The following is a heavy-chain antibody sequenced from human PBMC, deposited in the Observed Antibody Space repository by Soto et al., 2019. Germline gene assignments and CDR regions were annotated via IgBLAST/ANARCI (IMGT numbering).Heavy chain of an antibody. Sequence: QVQLVESGGGVVQPGRSLRLSCAASRFSFSTYAIHWVRQAPGKGLECVAGISYDGGNEYYADSVKGRFTISRNNSKSTLYLKMNRLGPDDTAVYYCARDRSGSHEIDDSLDIWGRGTLVTVSS. J-gene: IGHJ3*02. CDR2: ISYDGGNE. D-gene: IGHD1-26*01. CDR3: ARDRSGSHEIDDSLDI. V-gene: IGHV3-30-3*01. CDR1: RFSFSTYA.